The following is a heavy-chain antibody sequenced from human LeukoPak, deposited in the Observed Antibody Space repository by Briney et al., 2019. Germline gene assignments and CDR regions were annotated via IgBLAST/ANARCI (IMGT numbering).Heavy chain of an antibody. Sequence: KTSETLSLTCTVSGGSFSSSSYYWGWIRQPPGNGLEWIASIYYSGSSYYNPSLNSRVTISVDTSRNQFSLKLSSVTAADTGVYYCAREQRYYDSSGYRYHYYGLDVWGQGTTVTVSS. CDR2: IYYSGSS. J-gene: IGHJ6*02. D-gene: IGHD3-22*01. V-gene: IGHV4-39*07. CDR1: GGSFSSSSYY. CDR3: AREQRYYDSSGYRYHYYGLDV.